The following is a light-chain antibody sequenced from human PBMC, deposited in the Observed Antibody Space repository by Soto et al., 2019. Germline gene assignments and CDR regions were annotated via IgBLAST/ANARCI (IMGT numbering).Light chain of an antibody. V-gene: IGKV3-15*01. J-gene: IGKJ1*01. CDR2: GAS. CDR3: QQYNNWPPT. CDR1: QSVSSN. Sequence: EIVMTQSPATLSVSPGERATLSCRASQSVSSNLAWYQQKPGQALRLLIYGASTRATGIPARFSGSGSGTEFTLTISSLQSEDFAVYYCQQYNNWPPTFGQGTKVEIK.